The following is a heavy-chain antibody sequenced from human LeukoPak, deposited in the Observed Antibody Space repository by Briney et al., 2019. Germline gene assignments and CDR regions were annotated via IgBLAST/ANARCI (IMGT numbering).Heavy chain of an antibody. CDR1: GFTFGDYA. CDR2: IYSGGST. V-gene: IGHV3-53*01. Sequence: GGSLRLSCTASGFTFGDYAMSWVRQAPGKGLEWVSVIYSGGSTYYADSVKGRFTISRDNSKNTLYLQMNSLRAEDTAVYYCARNSYWGQGTLVTVSS. J-gene: IGHJ4*02. CDR3: ARNSY.